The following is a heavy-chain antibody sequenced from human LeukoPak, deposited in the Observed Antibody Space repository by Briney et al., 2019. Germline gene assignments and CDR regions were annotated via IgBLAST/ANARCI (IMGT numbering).Heavy chain of an antibody. V-gene: IGHV4-39*01. CDR2: IYYSGST. Sequence: PSETLSLTCTVSGGSISSSSYYWGWIRQPPGKGLEWIGSIYYSGSTYYNPSLKSRVTISVDTSKNQFSLKLSSVTAADTAVYYCARVYYDSSGLLPHWFDPWGQGTLVTVSS. J-gene: IGHJ5*02. CDR1: GGSISSSSYY. CDR3: ARVYYDSSGLLPHWFDP. D-gene: IGHD3-22*01.